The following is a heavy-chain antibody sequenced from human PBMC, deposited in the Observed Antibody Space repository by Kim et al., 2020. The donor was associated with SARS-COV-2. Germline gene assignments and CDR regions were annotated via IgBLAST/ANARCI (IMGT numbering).Heavy chain of an antibody. J-gene: IGHJ4*02. V-gene: IGHV3-9*01. CDR2: SGSI. Sequence: SGSIGYADSVKGRFTISRDNAKNSLYLQMNSLRAEDTALYYCAKGYYFDYWGQGTLVTVSS. CDR3: AKGYYFDY.